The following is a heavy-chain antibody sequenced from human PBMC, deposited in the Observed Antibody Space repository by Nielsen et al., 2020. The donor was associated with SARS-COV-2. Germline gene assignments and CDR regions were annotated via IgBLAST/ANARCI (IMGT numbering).Heavy chain of an antibody. J-gene: IGHJ6*02. CDR3: AKVDLDSYYYYGMDV. D-gene: IGHD3-22*01. CDR1: GFTFDDYA. V-gene: IGHV3-9*01. CDR2: ISWNSGSI. Sequence: SLKISCAASGFTFDDYAMHWVRQAPGKGLEWVSGISWNSGSIGYADSVKGRFTISRDNAENSLYLQMNSLRAEDTALYYCAKVDLDSYYYYGMDVWGQGTTVTVSS.